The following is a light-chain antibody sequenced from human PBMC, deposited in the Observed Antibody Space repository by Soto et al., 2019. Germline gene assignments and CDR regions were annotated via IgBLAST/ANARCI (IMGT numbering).Light chain of an antibody. V-gene: IGKV1-39*01. CDR3: QQSYSTPPT. Sequence: DIQMTQSPSSLSASVGDRVTITCRASQSISSYLNWYQQKPGKAPKLLIYAASSLHSGVPSRLSGSGSGTDFTLTNSSLQPEDFATYYCQQSYSTPPTLGRGTKVEIK. J-gene: IGKJ1*01. CDR2: AAS. CDR1: QSISSY.